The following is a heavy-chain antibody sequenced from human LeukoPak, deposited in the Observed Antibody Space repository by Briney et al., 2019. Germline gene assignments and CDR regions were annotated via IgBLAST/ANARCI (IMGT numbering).Heavy chain of an antibody. CDR1: GYTFTSYA. D-gene: IGHD3-10*01. V-gene: IGHV7-4-1*02. CDR2: INTNTGNP. Sequence: ASVEVSCKASGYTFTSYAMNWVRQAPGQGLEWMGWINTNTGNPTYAQGFTGRFVFSLDTSVSTAYLQISSLKAEDTAVYYCARFIRGSHHYYYGSGNNGFDPWGQGTLVTVSS. J-gene: IGHJ5*02. CDR3: ARFIRGSHHYYYGSGNNGFDP.